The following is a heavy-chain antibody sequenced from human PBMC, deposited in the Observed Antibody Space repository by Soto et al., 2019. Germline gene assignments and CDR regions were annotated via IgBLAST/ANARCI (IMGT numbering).Heavy chain of an antibody. Sequence: QVQLQESGPGLVKPSQTLSLTCTVSGGSIGSGGYYWSWIRQHPGKGLEWIGYIYYSGSTYYNPSLKSRVTISVDTSKNQFSLKLSSVTAADTAVYYCARVAATRNYYYYYYMDVWGKGTTVTVSS. CDR2: IYYSGST. CDR1: GGSIGSGGYY. V-gene: IGHV4-31*03. CDR3: ARVAATRNYYYYYYMDV. D-gene: IGHD2-15*01. J-gene: IGHJ6*03.